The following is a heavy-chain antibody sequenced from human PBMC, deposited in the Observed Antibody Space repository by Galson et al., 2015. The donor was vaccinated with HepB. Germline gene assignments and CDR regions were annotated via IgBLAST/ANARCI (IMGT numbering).Heavy chain of an antibody. CDR1: GFTVSSNY. D-gene: IGHD3-22*01. Sequence: SLRLSCAASGFTVSSNYMSWVRQAPGKGLEWVSVIYSGGSTYYADSVKGRFTISRDNSKNTLYLQMNSLRAEDTAVYYCAREGYYYDSSGYPSYYFDYWGQGTLVTVSS. J-gene: IGHJ4*02. V-gene: IGHV3-53*01. CDR2: IYSGGST. CDR3: AREGYYYDSSGYPSYYFDY.